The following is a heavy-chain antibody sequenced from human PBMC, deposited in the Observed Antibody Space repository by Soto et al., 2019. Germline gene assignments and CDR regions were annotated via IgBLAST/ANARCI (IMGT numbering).Heavy chain of an antibody. CDR1: GFTFSNYA. V-gene: IGHV3-23*01. CDR3: ARESEH. D-gene: IGHD1-1*01. Sequence: GGSLRLSCAASGFTFSNYAMSWVRQAPGKGLQWVSTITGSAGGTYYADSMKGRFTISRDNSKGTLYLQMYSLRVEDTAVYYCARESEHWGQGTLVTVSS. CDR2: ITGSAGGT. J-gene: IGHJ4*02.